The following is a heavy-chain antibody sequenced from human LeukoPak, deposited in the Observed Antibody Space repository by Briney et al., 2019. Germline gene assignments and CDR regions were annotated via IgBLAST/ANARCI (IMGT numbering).Heavy chain of an antibody. V-gene: IGHV3-9*01. D-gene: IGHD6-13*01. CDR2: ISWNSGSI. CDR1: GFTFDDYA. CDR3: AKGGIIAAAVTLDWFDP. Sequence: GGSLRLSCAASGFTFDDYAMHWVRQAPGKGLEWVSGISWNSGSIGYADSVKGRFTISRDNAKNSLYLQMDSLRAEDTALYYCAKGGIIAAAVTLDWFDPWGQGTLVTVSS. J-gene: IGHJ5*02.